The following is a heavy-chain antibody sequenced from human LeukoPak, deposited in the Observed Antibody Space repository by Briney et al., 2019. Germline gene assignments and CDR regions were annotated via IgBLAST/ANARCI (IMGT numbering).Heavy chain of an antibody. D-gene: IGHD1/OR15-1a*01. Sequence: RSQTLSLTCAISGHSLSRNNAAWTSIRQSPSRGLEWLGRTYYRSKWYSDYAVSVKSRITINPDTSKNQFSLQLKSVTPEDTAVYYYARDQPGTMPFDYWGQGALVTVSS. J-gene: IGHJ4*02. CDR3: ARDQPGTMPFDY. V-gene: IGHV6-1*01. CDR2: TYYRSKWYS. CDR1: GHSLSRNNAA.